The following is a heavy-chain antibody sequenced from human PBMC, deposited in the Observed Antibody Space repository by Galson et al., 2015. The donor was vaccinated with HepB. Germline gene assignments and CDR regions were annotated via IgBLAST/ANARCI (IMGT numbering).Heavy chain of an antibody. V-gene: IGHV1-24*01. J-gene: IGHJ4*02. D-gene: IGHD3-22*01. CDR2: FDPEDGET. CDR3: AATYYYDSVGYPRPFDY. Sequence: SVKVSCKVSGYTLNELSMHWVRQVPGKGLEWMGGFDPEDGETIYAQKLQGRVTMTEDTSTDTAYMELRSLRSDDTAVYYCAATYYYDSVGYPRPFDYWGQGARVTVSS. CDR1: GYTLNELS.